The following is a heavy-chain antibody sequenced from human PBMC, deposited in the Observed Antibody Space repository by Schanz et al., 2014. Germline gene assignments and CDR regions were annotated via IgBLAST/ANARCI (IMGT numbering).Heavy chain of an antibody. J-gene: IGHJ4*02. CDR3: ASPSGYSDYGTYFDF. CDR2: ISNDGSIK. CDR1: GFTFSSYA. V-gene: IGHV3-30-3*01. D-gene: IGHD5-12*01. Sequence: VQLLESGGGLVQPGGSLRLSCAASGFTFSSYAMHWVHQAPGKGLEWVALISNDGSIKYYADSVEGRFTISRDNSRNTLYLQMNSLRTEDTAVYYCASPSGYSDYGTYFDFWGQGTLVTVSS.